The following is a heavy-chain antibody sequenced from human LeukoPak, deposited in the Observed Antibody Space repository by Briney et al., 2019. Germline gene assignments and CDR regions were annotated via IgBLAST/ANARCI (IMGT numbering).Heavy chain of an antibody. J-gene: IGHJ2*01. Sequence: SETLSLTCTVSGGSINNYFWTWIRQPPGKGLQWIGYISYGETTSYNPSLKSRVTMSLETSKNQFSLRLTSVTAADTAVYYCARDVGRYTYGYRPTEVYWYFDLWGRGTLVTVSS. CDR2: ISYGETT. D-gene: IGHD5-18*01. CDR1: GGSINNYF. CDR3: ARDVGRYTYGYRPTEVYWYFDL. V-gene: IGHV4-59*12.